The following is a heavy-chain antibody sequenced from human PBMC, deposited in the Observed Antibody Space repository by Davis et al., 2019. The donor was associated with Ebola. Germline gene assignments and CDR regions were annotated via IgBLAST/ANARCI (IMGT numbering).Heavy chain of an antibody. Sequence: GGSLRLSCAASGFTVSSNHMSWVRQAPGKGLEWVSVIYDQTTAYADSVMGRFIISRDKSNNTLYLDMNSLRVDDTAVYYCATTQWPREFDNWGQGTLVTVSS. CDR2: IYDQTT. CDR3: ATTQWPREFDN. J-gene: IGHJ4*02. D-gene: IGHD6-19*01. V-gene: IGHV3-53*05. CDR1: GFTVSSNH.